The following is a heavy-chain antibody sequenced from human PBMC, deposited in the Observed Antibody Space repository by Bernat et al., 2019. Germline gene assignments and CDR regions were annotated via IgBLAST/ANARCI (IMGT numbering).Heavy chain of an antibody. V-gene: IGHV3-33*08. J-gene: IGHJ3*02. D-gene: IGHD2-15*01. CDR1: GFTFSSYS. CDR2: IWYDGSNK. Sequence: VQLVESGGNLVQPGGSLRLSCAASGFTFSSYSMNWVRQAPGKGLEWVAVIWYDGSNKYYADSVKGRFTISRDNSKNTLYLQMNSLRAEDTAVYYCARVGCSGGSCYSGAFDIWGQGTMVTVSS. CDR3: ARVGCSGGSCYSGAFDI.